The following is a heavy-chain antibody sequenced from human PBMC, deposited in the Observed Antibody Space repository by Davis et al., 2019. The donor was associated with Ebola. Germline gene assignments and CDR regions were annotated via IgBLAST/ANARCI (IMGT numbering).Heavy chain of an antibody. D-gene: IGHD2-15*01. V-gene: IGHV4-34*01. Sequence: SETLSLTCTVSGGSISTYYWSWIRQPPGKGLEWIGEINHSGSTNYNPSLKSRVTISVDTSKNQFSLKLSSVTAADTAVYYCARGGRYNWFDPWGQGTLVTVSS. CDR1: GGSISTYY. J-gene: IGHJ5*02. CDR3: ARGGRYNWFDP. CDR2: INHSGST.